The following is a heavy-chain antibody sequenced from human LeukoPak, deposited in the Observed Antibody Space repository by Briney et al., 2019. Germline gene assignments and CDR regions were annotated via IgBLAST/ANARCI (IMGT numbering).Heavy chain of an antibody. CDR1: GFTSSSYA. V-gene: IGHV3-30-3*01. J-gene: IGHJ4*02. Sequence: GRSLRLSCAASGFTSSSYAMHWVRQAPGEGLEWVAVISYDGSNKYYADSVRGRFTISRDNSKNTLYLQMNSLRAEDTAVYYCARESDYWGQGTLVTVSS. CDR2: ISYDGSNK. CDR3: ARESDY.